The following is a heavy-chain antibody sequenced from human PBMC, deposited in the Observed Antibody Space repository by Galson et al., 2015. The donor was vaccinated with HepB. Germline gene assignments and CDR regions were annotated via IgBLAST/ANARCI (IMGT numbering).Heavy chain of an antibody. J-gene: IGHJ6*03. V-gene: IGHV3-33*01. CDR3: ARDWGSSWSRAIYYYYYYMDV. D-gene: IGHD6-13*01. CDR2: IWYDGRSE. Sequence: SLRLSCAASGFTFSSHGMHWVRQAPGKGLEWVAVIWYDGRSEYYADSVKGRFSISRDNSMKTLFLQMNSLRAEDTAVYYCARDWGSSWSRAIYYYYYYMDVWGKGTTVTVSS. CDR1: GFTFSSHG.